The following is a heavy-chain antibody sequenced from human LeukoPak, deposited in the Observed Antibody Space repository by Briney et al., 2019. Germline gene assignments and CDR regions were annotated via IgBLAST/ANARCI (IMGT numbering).Heavy chain of an antibody. CDR2: ITPILGTA. V-gene: IGHV1-69*05. CDR3: ARETREATVNPHDAFDI. J-gene: IGHJ3*02. Sequence: GSSVKVSCKASGGTFSSYAISWVRQAPGQGLEWMGGITPILGTANYAQKFQGRVTITTDESTSTAYMELSSLRSEDTAVYYCARETREATVNPHDAFDIWGQGTMVTVSS. CDR1: GGTFSSYA. D-gene: IGHD4-17*01.